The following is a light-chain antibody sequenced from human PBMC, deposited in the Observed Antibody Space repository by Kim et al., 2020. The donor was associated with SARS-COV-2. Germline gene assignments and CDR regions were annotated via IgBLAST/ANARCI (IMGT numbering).Light chain of an antibody. Sequence: GSPGERATLSCRASQSVSSNLAWYQQKPGQAPRLLIYGASTRATGVPARFRGSGSGTEFTLTISSLQSEDFAVYYCQQSNNWPRTFGQGTKVDIK. CDR3: QQSNNWPRT. V-gene: IGKV3-15*01. J-gene: IGKJ1*01. CDR2: GAS. CDR1: QSVSSN.